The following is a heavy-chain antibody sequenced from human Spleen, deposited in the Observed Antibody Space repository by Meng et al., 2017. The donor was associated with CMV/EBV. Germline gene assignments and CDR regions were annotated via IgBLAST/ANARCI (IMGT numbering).Heavy chain of an antibody. CDR3: AKEGRLVAPWE. D-gene: IGHD2-8*02. CDR1: GFTFSSYA. V-gene: IGHV3-33*06. CDR2: IWHDGINK. Sequence: GESLKISCAASGFTFSSYAMSWVRQAPGKGLEWVAGIWHDGINKYYAQSVKGRFTISRDNSKNTLYLQMNSLRAEDSAVYYCAKEGRLVAPWEWGQGTLVTVSS. J-gene: IGHJ4*02.